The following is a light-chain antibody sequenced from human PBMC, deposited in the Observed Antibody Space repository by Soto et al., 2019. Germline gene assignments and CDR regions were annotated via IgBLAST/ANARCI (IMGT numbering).Light chain of an antibody. Sequence: QSVLTQPPSASGSPGQSVTISCTGTSSDVGKYDYVSWFQHHPGKAPKLIIYEVFNRPSGASNRFSGSKSGNTASLTISGLQAEDEADYYCFSYTKSASYVFGSGTKVTVL. J-gene: IGLJ1*01. CDR3: FSYTKSASYV. CDR1: SSDVGKYDY. V-gene: IGLV2-14*01. CDR2: EVF.